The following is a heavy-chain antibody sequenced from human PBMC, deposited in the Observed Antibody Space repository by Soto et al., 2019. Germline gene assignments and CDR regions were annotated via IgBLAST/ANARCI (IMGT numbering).Heavy chain of an antibody. CDR1: GGSISYYY. D-gene: IGHD2-15*01. V-gene: IGHV4-59*08. CDR2: IHYGGST. J-gene: IGHJ4*02. CDR3: ARRYCSGGSCYSGLDY. Sequence: QVQLQESGPGLVKPSETLSLTCTVSGGSISYYYWSWIRQPPGKGLEWIGYIHYGGSTNYNPSLKSRVTMSVDTSKNQFSLKLSSVTAADTAVYYCARRYCSGGSCYSGLDYWGQGTLVTVSS.